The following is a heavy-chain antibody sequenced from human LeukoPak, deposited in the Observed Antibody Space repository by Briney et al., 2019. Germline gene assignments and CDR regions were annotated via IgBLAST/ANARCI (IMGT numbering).Heavy chain of an antibody. J-gene: IGHJ4*02. V-gene: IGHV3-53*05. D-gene: IGHD3-22*01. CDR2: IYSGGST. Sequence: GGSLRLSCAASGFTVSSNYMSWVRQAPGKGLEWVSVIYSGGSTYYADSVKGRFTISRDNSKNTLYLQMNSLRAEDTAVYYCAKDRYYYDSSGYLDYWGQGTLVTVSS. CDR3: AKDRYYYDSSGYLDY. CDR1: GFTVSSNY.